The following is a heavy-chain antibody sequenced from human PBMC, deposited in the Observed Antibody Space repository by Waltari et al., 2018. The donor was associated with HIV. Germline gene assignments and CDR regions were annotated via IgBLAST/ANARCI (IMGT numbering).Heavy chain of an antibody. V-gene: IGHV3-30*03. CDR3: VVSAFVY. J-gene: IGHJ4*02. Sequence: QVQLVESGGGVAQTGRSMRLSCEASGFSFRNYAMHWFRQATGKGLELLTLISYDETNEYYTDSVRGRFTISRDNSKNMLYLQMNNLRPEDTAIYYCVVSAFVYWGQGTLVTVSS. CDR2: ISYDETNE. CDR1: GFSFRNYA. D-gene: IGHD2-2*01.